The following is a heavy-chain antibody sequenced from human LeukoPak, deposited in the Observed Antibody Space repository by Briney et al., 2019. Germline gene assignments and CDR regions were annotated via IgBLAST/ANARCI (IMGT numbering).Heavy chain of an antibody. Sequence: GGSLRLSCAASGFTFSSYGMHWVRQAPGKGLEWVAVIWYDGSNKYYADSVKGRFTISRDNSKNTLYLQMNSLRAEDTAVYYCARLNEPAAPIPYYYYYGIDVWGQGTTVTVSS. V-gene: IGHV3-33*01. D-gene: IGHD2-2*01. CDR2: IWYDGSNK. J-gene: IGHJ6*02. CDR1: GFTFSSYG. CDR3: ARLNEPAAPIPYYYYYGIDV.